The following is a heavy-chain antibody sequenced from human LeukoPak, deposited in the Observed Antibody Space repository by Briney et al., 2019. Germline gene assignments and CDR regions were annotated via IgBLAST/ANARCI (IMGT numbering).Heavy chain of an antibody. CDR3: ARGKIYCSGGSCYFGWFDP. D-gene: IGHD2-15*01. CDR2: IYHSGST. J-gene: IGHJ5*02. CDR1: GGSISSSNW. V-gene: IGHV4-4*02. Sequence: SGTLSLTCAVSGGSISSSNWWSWVRQPPGKGLEWIGEIYHSGSTNYNPSLKSRVTISVDKSKNQFSLKLSSVTAADTAVYYCARGKIYCSGGSCYFGWFDPWGQGTLVTVSS.